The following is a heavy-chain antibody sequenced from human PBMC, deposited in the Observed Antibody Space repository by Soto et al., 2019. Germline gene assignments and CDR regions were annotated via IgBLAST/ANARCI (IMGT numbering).Heavy chain of an antibody. CDR2: IYHSKTT. D-gene: IGHD4-17*01. Sequence: SETLSLTCSVSGSSVSGGIYYWTWIRQPPGKGLEWIGYIYHSKTTDYNASLRSRVTISVDTSKNQFSLRLTSVTAADTAVYYCARYHDYGDYGYFDSWGQGTLVTISS. CDR3: ARYHDYGDYGYFDS. J-gene: IGHJ4*02. CDR1: GSSVSGGIYY. V-gene: IGHV4-61*01.